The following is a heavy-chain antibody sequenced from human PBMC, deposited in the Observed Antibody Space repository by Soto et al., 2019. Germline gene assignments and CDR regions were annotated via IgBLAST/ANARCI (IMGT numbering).Heavy chain of an antibody. D-gene: IGHD3-10*01. J-gene: IGHJ3*02. CDR3: VRSLLWFGEFESHDAFDI. CDR2: IYYSGST. CDR1: GGSVSSGSYY. Sequence: SETLSLTCTVSGGSVSSGSYYWSWIRQPPGKGLEWIGYIYYSGSTNYNTSLKSRVTISVDTSKNQFSLKLSSVTAADTAVYNCVRSLLWFGEFESHDAFDIWGQGTMVTVSS. V-gene: IGHV4-61*01.